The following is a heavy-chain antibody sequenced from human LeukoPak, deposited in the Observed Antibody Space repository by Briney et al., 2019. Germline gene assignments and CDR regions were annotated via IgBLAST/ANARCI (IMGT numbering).Heavy chain of an antibody. CDR3: ARDNQWWEPRHSYFDY. CDR2: IWYDGNNK. J-gene: IGHJ4*02. CDR1: GLTFSSYG. D-gene: IGHD1-26*01. V-gene: IGHV3-33*08. Sequence: GGSLRLSCAASGLTFSSYGMHWVRQAPGKGLEWVGVIWYDGNNKYYADSVKGRFTISRDNSKNMLYLQMDSLRAEDTAVYYCARDNQWWEPRHSYFDYWGQGTLVTVSS.